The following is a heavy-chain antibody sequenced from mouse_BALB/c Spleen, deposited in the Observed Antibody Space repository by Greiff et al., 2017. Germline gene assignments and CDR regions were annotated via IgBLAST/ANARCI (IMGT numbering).Heavy chain of an antibody. D-gene: IGHD2-13*01. CDR1: GYTFTSYW. CDR3: ARGDYGA. V-gene: IGHV1-7*01. J-gene: IGHJ3*01. CDR2: INPSTGYT. Sequence: VQLQQSGAELAKPGASVKMSCKASGYTFTSYWMHWVKQRPGQGLEWIGYINPSTGYTEYNQKFKDKATLTADKSSSTAYMQLSSLTSEDSAVYYCARGDYGAWGQGTLGTVSA.